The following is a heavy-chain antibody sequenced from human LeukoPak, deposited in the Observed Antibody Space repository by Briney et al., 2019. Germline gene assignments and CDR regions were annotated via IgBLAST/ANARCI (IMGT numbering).Heavy chain of an antibody. CDR3: ARHLDYGDHQGAFDI. V-gene: IGHV4-61*05. J-gene: IGHJ3*02. D-gene: IGHD4-17*01. CDR1: GGSINSSSYY. CDR2: IYSSGRT. Sequence: PSETLSLTCTVSGGSINSSSYYWSWIRQPPGKGLEWIGYIYSSGRTNHNPSLKSRVTISVSTSRNQFSLKLSSVTAADTAVYYCARHLDYGDHQGAFDIWGQGTMVTVSS.